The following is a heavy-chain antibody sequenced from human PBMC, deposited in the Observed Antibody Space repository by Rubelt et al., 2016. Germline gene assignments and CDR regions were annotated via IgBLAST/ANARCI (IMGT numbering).Heavy chain of an antibody. CDR3: ARHNTVGWIESDNWFDP. CDR1: GGSISSNTDY. CDR2: LYYSCYT. J-gene: IGHJ5*02. D-gene: IGHD5-12*01. Sequence: QLQLQESGPGLVKPSETLSLTCTVSGGSISSNTDYWCWIRQPPGKGLEWIGSLYYSCYTSYSPFLRDRITITVDTYKNNMSLWLNLVNAADTATYYCARHNTVGWIESDNWFDPWGQGTLVTVSS. V-gene: IGHV4-39*01.